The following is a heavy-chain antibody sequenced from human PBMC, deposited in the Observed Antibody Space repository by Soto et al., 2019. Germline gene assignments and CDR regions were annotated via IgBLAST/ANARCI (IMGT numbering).Heavy chain of an antibody. CDR1: GFTFSDYY. CDR3: AREVSYCSGGSCYIGGYYYYYMDV. J-gene: IGHJ6*03. V-gene: IGHV3-11*01. CDR2: ISSSGSTI. D-gene: IGHD2-15*01. Sequence: PGGSLRLSCAASGFTFSDYYMSWIRQAPGKGLEWVSYISSSGSTIYYADSVKVRFTISRDNAKNSLYLQMNSLRAEDTAVYYCAREVSYCSGGSCYIGGYYYYYMDVWGKGTTVTVSS.